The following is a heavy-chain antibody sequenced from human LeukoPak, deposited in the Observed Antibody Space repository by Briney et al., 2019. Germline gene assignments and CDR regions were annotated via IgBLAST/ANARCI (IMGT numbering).Heavy chain of an antibody. J-gene: IGHJ5*02. CDR1: GGSITSGDYY. V-gene: IGHV4-31*02. CDR3: ARVRAAAAWFDP. CDR2: IYYSGSP. Sequence: TLSLTCTVSGGSITSGDYYWSWVRQRPGKGLEWIGYIYYSGSPYYNPPLRRRVTISIDTSKNQFSLRLTSVTAADTAVYYCARVRAAAAWFDPWGQGTL. D-gene: IGHD6-13*01.